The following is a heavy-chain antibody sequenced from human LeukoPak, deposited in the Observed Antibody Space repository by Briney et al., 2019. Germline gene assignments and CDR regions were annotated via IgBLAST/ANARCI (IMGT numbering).Heavy chain of an antibody. CDR2: IYYSGST. CDR3: ARASPYYGSGSYTVLDY. V-gene: IGHV4-59*01. Sequence: PSETLSLTCTVSGGSISSYYWSWIRQPPGKGLEWIGYIYYSGSTNYNPSLKSRVTISVDTSKNQFSLKLSSVTAADTAVYYCARASPYYGSGSYTVLDYWGQGTLVTVSS. D-gene: IGHD3-10*01. CDR1: GGSISSYY. J-gene: IGHJ4*02.